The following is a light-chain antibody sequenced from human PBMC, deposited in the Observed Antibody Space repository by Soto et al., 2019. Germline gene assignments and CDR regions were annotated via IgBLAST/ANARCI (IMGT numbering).Light chain of an antibody. CDR3: QQYDTYSPFT. V-gene: IGKV1-5*01. CDR2: GAS. J-gene: IGKJ2*01. CDR1: QSISSW. Sequence: DIQMTQSPSTLSESVGDRVTITCRASQSISSWLAWYQQKPGKAPKLLVYGASTLQSGVPSRFGGSGSGTEFTLTISSLQPDDFATYYCQQYDTYSPFTFGQGTKLEIK.